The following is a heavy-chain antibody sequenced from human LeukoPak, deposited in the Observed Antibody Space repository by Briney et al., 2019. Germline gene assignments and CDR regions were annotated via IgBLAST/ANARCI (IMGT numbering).Heavy chain of an antibody. V-gene: IGHV3-53*01. CDR1: GFTVSSNY. D-gene: IGHD1-7*01. CDR2: IYSGGST. J-gene: IGHJ6*02. Sequence: GGSLRLSCAASGFTVSSNYMSWVRQAPGKGLEWVSVIYSGGSTYYADSVKGRFTISRDNSKNTLYLQMNSLRAEDTAVYYCARDLPSITGTMDYYYGMDVWGQGTTVTVSS. CDR3: ARDLPSITGTMDYYYGMDV.